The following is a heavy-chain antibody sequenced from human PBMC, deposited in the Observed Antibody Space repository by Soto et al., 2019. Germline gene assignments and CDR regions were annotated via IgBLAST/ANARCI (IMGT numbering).Heavy chain of an antibody. CDR3: ARSGVVVVPSASGIFDP. CDR2: IYPGDSDT. V-gene: IGHV5-51*01. J-gene: IGHJ5*02. Sequence: GESLKISCKGSGYSFTSYWIGWVSQMPGKGLEWMGIIYPGDSDTRYSPSFQGQVTISADKSISTAYLQWSSLKASDTAMYYCARSGVVVVPSASGIFDPWGQGTLVTVSS. D-gene: IGHD2-2*01. CDR1: GYSFTSYW.